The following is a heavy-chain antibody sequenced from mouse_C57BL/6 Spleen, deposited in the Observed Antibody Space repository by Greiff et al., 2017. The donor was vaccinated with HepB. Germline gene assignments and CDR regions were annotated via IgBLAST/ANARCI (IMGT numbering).Heavy chain of an antibody. Sequence: VQLQQSGPELVKPGASVKISCKASGYTFTDYYMNWVKQSHGKSLEWIGDINPNNGGTSYNQKFKGKATLTVDKSSSTAYMELRSLTSEDSAVYYCAMGNYADYWGQGTTLTVSS. CDR1: GYTFTDYY. D-gene: IGHD2-1*01. V-gene: IGHV1-26*01. CDR2: INPNNGGT. CDR3: AMGNYADY. J-gene: IGHJ2*01.